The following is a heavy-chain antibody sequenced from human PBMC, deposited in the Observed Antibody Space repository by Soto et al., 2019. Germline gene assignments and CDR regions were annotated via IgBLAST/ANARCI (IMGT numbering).Heavy chain of an antibody. V-gene: IGHV1-58*01. Sequence: GASVKVSCKASGFTFTSSAVQWVRQARGQRLEWIGWIVVGSGNTNYAQKFQERVTITRDMSTSTAYMELSSLRSEDTAVYYCAAGVVVPAQYTYYYYGMDVWGQGTTVTVSS. CDR2: IVVGSGNT. J-gene: IGHJ6*02. CDR3: AAGVVVPAQYTYYYYGMDV. CDR1: GFTFTSSA. D-gene: IGHD2-2*01.